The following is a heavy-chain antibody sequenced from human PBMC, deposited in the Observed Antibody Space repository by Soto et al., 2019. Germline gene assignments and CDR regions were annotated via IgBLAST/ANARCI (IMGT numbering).Heavy chain of an antibody. CDR2: ISYDGSNK. CDR3: ARVYSRWELLTILDY. V-gene: IGHV3-30-3*01. J-gene: IGHJ4*02. CDR1: GFTFSSYA. D-gene: IGHD1-26*01. Sequence: QVQLVESGGGVVQPGRSLRLSCAASGFTFSSYAMHWVRQAPGKGLEWVAVISYDGSNKYYADYVKGRFTISRDNSKNTLYLKMNSLRAEDSAVYYCARVYSRWELLTILDYWGQGTLVTVSS.